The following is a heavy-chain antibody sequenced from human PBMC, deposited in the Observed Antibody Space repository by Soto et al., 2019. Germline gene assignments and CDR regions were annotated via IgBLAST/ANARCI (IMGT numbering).Heavy chain of an antibody. CDR1: GFTLSSYA. J-gene: IGHJ5*02. D-gene: IGHD1-20*01. CDR2: ITGTGDTT. CDR3: AKQYNWTPDDP. V-gene: IGHV3-23*01. Sequence: GGSLRLSCVASGFTLSSYAMAWVRQAPGKGLEWVSSITGTGDTTYYADSVKGRFTVSRDNSKNTLFLQVSSLRAEDTAIYYCAKQYNWTPDDPWGQGALVTVSS.